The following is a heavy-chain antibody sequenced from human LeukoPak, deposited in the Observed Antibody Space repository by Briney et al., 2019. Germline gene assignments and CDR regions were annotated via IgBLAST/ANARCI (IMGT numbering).Heavy chain of an antibody. J-gene: IGHJ4*02. D-gene: IGHD4-17*01. V-gene: IGHV3-73*01. CDR3: TTYGDYGPGSDY. Sequence: SGGSLRLSCAASGFTFSGSAIHWVRQASAKGLEWVGRIKSKSNSYATAYAASVKGRFTISRDDSRNTAYLQMNSLKTEDTAVYYCTTYGDYGPGSDYWGQGTLVTVSS. CDR2: IKSKSNSYAT. CDR1: GFTFSGSA.